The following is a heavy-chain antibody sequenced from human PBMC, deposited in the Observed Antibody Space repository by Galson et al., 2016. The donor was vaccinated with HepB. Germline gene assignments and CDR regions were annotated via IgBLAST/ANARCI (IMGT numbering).Heavy chain of an antibody. D-gene: IGHD3-22*01. Sequence: SLRLSCAASRFSLSAHWMSWVRQAPGKGLEWVANIKQDGSETYFVDSVKGRFTISRDNAENSLYLEMNSLRAEDTAVYYCAREYSDVSGYYYMEVRYFDLWGRGTLVTVSS. V-gene: IGHV3-7*04. CDR2: IKQDGSET. CDR3: AREYSDVSGYYYMEVRYFDL. J-gene: IGHJ2*01. CDR1: RFSLSAHW.